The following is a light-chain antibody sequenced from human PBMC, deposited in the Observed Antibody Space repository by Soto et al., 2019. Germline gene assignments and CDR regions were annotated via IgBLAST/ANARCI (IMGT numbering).Light chain of an antibody. CDR2: AAS. V-gene: IGKV1-27*01. J-gene: IGKJ1*01. CDR3: QQYETFSGT. CDR1: QGISNY. Sequence: DIQMTQSPSSLSASVGDRVTITCRASQGISNYLAWYQQKPGKVPKLLIYAASTLQSGVPSRFSGSGSGTKFTLTIASLQPDDFATYYCQQYETFSGTFGPGTQVDIK.